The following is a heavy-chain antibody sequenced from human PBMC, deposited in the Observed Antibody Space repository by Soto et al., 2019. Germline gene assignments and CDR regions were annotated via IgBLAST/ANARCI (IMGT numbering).Heavy chain of an antibody. CDR1: GYTFTSYY. CDR3: ARDGKGAAYTFCPYYFDS. D-gene: IGHD3-3*02. Sequence: ASVKVSCKASGYTFTSYYMHWVRQAPGQGLEWMGVIEPSGGSKSYTQKFQGRFTISRDNGMQSLFLHMNSLRDEDTAVYYCARDGKGAAYTFCPYYFDSWGQGALVTVSS. J-gene: IGHJ4*02. CDR2: IEPSGGSK. V-gene: IGHV1-46*01.